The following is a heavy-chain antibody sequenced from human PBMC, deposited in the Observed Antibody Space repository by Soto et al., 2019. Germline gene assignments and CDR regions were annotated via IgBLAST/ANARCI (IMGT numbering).Heavy chain of an antibody. CDR3: TTDSTACYYYGMDV. V-gene: IGHV3-15*01. D-gene: IGHD4-17*01. CDR2: IKSKTDGGTT. CDR1: GVTFDNAS. J-gene: IGHJ6*02. Sequence: GGPLRLCWAASGVTFDNASLSWVLQAPGKGLEWVGRIKSKTDGGTTDYAAPVKGRFTISRDDSKNTLYLQMNSLKTEDTAVYYCTTDSTACYYYGMDVRGQGTTVTVSS.